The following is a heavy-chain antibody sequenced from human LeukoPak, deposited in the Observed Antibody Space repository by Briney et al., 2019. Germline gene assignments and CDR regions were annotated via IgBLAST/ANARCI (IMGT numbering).Heavy chain of an antibody. CDR2: ISSSSSTI. V-gene: IGHV3-48*01. D-gene: IGHD6-13*01. J-gene: IGHJ4*02. CDR1: GFTFSSYS. Sequence: GSLRLSCAASGFTFSSYSMNWVRQAPGKGLEWVSYISSSSSTIYYADSVKGRFTISRDNAKNSLYLQMNSLRAEDTAVYYCAREPIAAAGCLDYWGQGTLVTVSS. CDR3: AREPIAAAGCLDY.